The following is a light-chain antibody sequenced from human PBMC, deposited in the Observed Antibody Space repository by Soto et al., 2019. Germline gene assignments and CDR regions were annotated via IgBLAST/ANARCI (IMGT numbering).Light chain of an antibody. CDR2: DVT. J-gene: IGLJ1*01. V-gene: IGLV2-14*03. Sequence: LTQPAPVSASPGQSITISCTGTSTDIGAYKFVSWYQQHPGKAPKLMIYDVTSRPSGVSNRFSGSKSGNTASLIISGLQAEDEGDYYCISYTGFDTYVFGTGTRSPS. CDR3: ISYTGFDTYV. CDR1: STDIGAYKF.